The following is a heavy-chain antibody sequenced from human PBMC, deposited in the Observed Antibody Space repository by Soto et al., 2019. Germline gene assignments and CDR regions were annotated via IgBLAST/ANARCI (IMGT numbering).Heavy chain of an antibody. CDR3: ARDFSYSGSYFYGMDV. CDR2: ISYDGSNK. Sequence: GGSLRLSCAASGFTFSSYAMHWVRQAPGKGLEWVAVISYDGSNKYYADSVKGRFTISRDNSKNTLYLQMNSLRAEDTAVYYCARDFSYSGSYFYGMDVWGQGTTVTVSS. V-gene: IGHV3-30-3*01. J-gene: IGHJ6*02. D-gene: IGHD1-26*01. CDR1: GFTFSSYA.